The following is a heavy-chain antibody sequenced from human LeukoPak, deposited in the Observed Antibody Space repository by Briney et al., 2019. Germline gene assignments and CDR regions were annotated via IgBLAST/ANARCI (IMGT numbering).Heavy chain of an antibody. CDR3: ARVRSNYYYYYYYMDV. D-gene: IGHD4-11*01. CDR1: GGSIISSSYY. J-gene: IGHJ6*03. V-gene: IGHV4-39*01. Sequence: PSETLSLTCTVSGGSIISSSYYWGWIRQPPGKGLEWIGSIYYSGSTYYNPSLKSRVTISVDTSKNQFSLKLSSVTAADTAVYYCARVRSNYYYYYYYMDVWGKGTTVTVSS. CDR2: IYYSGST.